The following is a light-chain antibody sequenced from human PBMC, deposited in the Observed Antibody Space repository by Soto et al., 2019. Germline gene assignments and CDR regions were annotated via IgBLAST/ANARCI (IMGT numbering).Light chain of an antibody. V-gene: IGKV3-11*01. CDR2: AIS. Sequence: EIVLTQSPATLSLSPRERATHSCRASQSLSNYLAWYQQKPGQAPRLLIYAISNRASGIPARFSGSGSGTDFTLTISGLEPEDFATYYCQQRSDGPLSNTFGQGTRLEIK. CDR1: QSLSNY. CDR3: QQRSDGPLSNT. J-gene: IGKJ5*01.